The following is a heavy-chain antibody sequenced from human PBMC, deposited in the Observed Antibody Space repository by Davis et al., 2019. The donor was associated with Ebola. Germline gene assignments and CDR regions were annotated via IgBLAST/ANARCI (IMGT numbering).Heavy chain of an antibody. Sequence: PGGSLRPSFAASGFTFSNAWMSWVRQAPGKGLEWVSAISGSGGSTYYADSVKGRFTISRDNSKNTLYLQMNSLRAEDTAVHYCAKDRYFDWGYFDYWGQGTLVTVSS. D-gene: IGHD3-9*01. V-gene: IGHV3-23*01. J-gene: IGHJ4*02. CDR3: AKDRYFDWGYFDY. CDR2: ISGSGGST. CDR1: GFTFSNAW.